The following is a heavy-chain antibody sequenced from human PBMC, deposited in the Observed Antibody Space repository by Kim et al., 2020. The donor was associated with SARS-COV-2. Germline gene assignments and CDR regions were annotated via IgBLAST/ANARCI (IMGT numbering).Heavy chain of an antibody. J-gene: IGHJ6*02. Sequence: SETLSLTCAVSGGSISSSNWWSWVRQPPGKGLEWIGEIYHSGSTNYNPSLKSRVTISVDKSKNQFSLKLSSVTAADTAVYYCARDTGGIYDFWSGYYPRRSGMDVWGQGTTVTVSS. D-gene: IGHD3-3*01. CDR3: ARDTGGIYDFWSGYYPRRSGMDV. V-gene: IGHV4-4*02. CDR1: GGSISSSNW. CDR2: IYHSGST.